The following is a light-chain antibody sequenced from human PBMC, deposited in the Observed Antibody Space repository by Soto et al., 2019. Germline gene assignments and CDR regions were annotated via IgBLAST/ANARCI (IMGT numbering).Light chain of an antibody. CDR3: LLYHGGGVV. CDR2: STS. J-gene: IGLJ2*01. V-gene: IGLV7-43*01. Sequence: QAVVTQEPSLTVSPGGTVTLTCASSTGAVTSGSYPNWFQQKPGQAPRSLIYSTSNKYSWTPARFSGSLLGDKAALTLSGGQPGGEAEYFRLLYHGGGVVFGGGT. CDR1: TGAVTSGSY.